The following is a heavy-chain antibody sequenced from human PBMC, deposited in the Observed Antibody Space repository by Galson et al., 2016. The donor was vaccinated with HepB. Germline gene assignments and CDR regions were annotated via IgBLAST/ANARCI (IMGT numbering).Heavy chain of an antibody. D-gene: IGHD6-19*01. CDR3: ARAVAVAGHFDY. J-gene: IGHJ4*02. CDR1: GGSINSGSYF. Sequence: SETLSLTCTVSGGSINSGSYFWAWIRQPPGKGLEWIGEIYHSGSTNYNPSLKSRVTISVDKSKDQFSLKLSSVTAADTAVYYCARAVAVAGHFDYWGQGTLVTVSS. CDR2: IYHSGST. V-gene: IGHV4-39*07.